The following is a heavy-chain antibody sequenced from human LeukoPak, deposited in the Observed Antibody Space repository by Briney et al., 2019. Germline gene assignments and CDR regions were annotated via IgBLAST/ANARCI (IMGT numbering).Heavy chain of an antibody. D-gene: IGHD4-17*01. CDR1: GGSFTGYY. CDR3: AREGRQDYVYFDY. CDR2: INDGGST. J-gene: IGHJ4*02. V-gene: IGHV4-34*01. Sequence: NPSETLSLTCAVYGGSFTGYYWSWIRQPPEKGLEWIGEINDGGSTNYNPSLKSRVAISVDTSKNQFSLKVISVTAADTAVYYCAREGRQDYVYFDYWGQGTLVTVSS.